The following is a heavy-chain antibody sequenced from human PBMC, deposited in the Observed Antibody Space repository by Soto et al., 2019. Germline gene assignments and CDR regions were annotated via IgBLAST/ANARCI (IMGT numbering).Heavy chain of an antibody. CDR1: GITFSYYW. Sequence: PGGSLRLSCAASGITFSYYWMSWVRQAPGKGLEWVANIKQDGSEKYYVDSVKGRFTISRDNAKTSLYWQRNSLRAEDTAVYYFATHCNGGDCYLGFDYWGQGTLVTVSS. V-gene: IGHV3-7*01. CDR2: IKQDGSEK. CDR3: ATHCNGGDCYLGFDY. J-gene: IGHJ4*02. D-gene: IGHD2-15*01.